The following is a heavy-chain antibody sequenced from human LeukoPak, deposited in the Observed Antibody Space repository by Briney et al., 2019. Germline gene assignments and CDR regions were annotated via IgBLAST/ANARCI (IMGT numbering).Heavy chain of an antibody. D-gene: IGHD1-26*01. V-gene: IGHV3-23*01. J-gene: IGHJ4*02. Sequence: GGSLRLSCAASGLTFSSYAMSWVRQAPGKGLEWVSAISGSGGSTYYADSVKGRFTISRDNSKNTLYLQMNSLRAEDTAVYYCAKAKLSGSIEWYFDYWGQGTLVTVSS. CDR2: ISGSGGST. CDR1: GLTFSSYA. CDR3: AKAKLSGSIEWYFDY.